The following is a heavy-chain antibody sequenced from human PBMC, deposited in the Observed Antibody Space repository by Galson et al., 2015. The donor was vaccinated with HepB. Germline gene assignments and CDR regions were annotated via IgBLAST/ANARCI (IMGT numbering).Heavy chain of an antibody. V-gene: IGHV1-69*04. D-gene: IGHD3-16*01. CDR2: IIPVFGMI. CDR3: ATGRGGVDEF. CDR1: GGMFIFSNTG. Sequence: SVKVSCKVSGGMFIFSNTGYSWVRQAPGQGLEWMGNIIPVFGMINYGQNFKDRVTITADKSTSTVYMELNSLRLEDTAVYYCATGRGGVDEFWGQGTLVTVSS. J-gene: IGHJ4*02.